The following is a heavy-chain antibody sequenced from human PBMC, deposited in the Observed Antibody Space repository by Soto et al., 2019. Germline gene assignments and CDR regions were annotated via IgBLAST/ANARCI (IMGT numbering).Heavy chain of an antibody. CDR3: ARRIEDCSGGSCYPGEYYYYYMDV. V-gene: IGHV5-51*01. D-gene: IGHD2-15*01. J-gene: IGHJ6*03. CDR2: IYPGESDT. Sequence: GESLKISCKGSGYSFTSYWIGWVRQIPGKGLEWMGIIYPGESDTRYSPSFQGQVTISADKSISTAYLQWSSLKASDTAMYYCARRIEDCSGGSCYPGEYYYYYMDVWGKGTTVTVSS. CDR1: GYSFTSYW.